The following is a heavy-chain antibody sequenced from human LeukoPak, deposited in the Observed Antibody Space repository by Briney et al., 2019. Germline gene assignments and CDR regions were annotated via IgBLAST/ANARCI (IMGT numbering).Heavy chain of an antibody. CDR2: IYYSGST. CDR3: ARDRYCSGGSCYLNGPLGDWFDP. J-gene: IGHJ5*02. D-gene: IGHD2-15*01. V-gene: IGHV4-59*11. CDR1: GGSISSHY. Sequence: SETLSLTCTVSGGSISSHYWSWIRQPPGKGLEWIGYIYYSGSTYYNPSLKSRVTISVDTSKNQFSLKLSSVTAADTAVYYCARDRYCSGGSCYLNGPLGDWFDPWGQGTLVTVSS.